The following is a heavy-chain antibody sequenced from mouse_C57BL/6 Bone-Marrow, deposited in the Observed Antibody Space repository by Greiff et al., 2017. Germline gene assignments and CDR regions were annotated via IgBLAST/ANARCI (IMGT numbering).Heavy chain of an antibody. V-gene: IGHV7-3*01. CDR1: GFTFTDYY. CDR3: ARYVVATDYFDY. J-gene: IGHJ2*01. CDR2: IRNKANGYTT. D-gene: IGHD1-1*01. Sequence: EVMLVESGGGLVQPGGSLSLSCAASGFTFTDYYMSWVRQPPGKALEWLGFIRNKANGYTTEYSASVKGRFTISRDNSQSILYLQMNALRAEDSATYYCARYVVATDYFDYWGQCTTLTVSS.